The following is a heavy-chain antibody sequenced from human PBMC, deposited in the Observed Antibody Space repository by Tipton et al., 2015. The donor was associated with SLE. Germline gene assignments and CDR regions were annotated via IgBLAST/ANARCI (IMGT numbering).Heavy chain of an antibody. CDR1: GFTFNSFW. CDR3: ARDGSWNFLYYMDV. J-gene: IGHJ6*03. D-gene: IGHD1-7*01. Sequence: GSLRLSCAASGFTFNSFWMSWVRQAPGKGLEWMANIKYDGSEKYYVDSVRGRFTISRDNAKNSLYLQMNSLRTEDTAVYYCARDGSWNFLYYMDVWGKGTTVTVSS. CDR2: IKYDGSEK. V-gene: IGHV3-7*01.